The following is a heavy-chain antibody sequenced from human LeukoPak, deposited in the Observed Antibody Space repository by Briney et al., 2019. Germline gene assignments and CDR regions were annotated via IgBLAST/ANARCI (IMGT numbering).Heavy chain of an antibody. Sequence: GGSLRLSCAASGFTVSSNYMSWVRQAPGKGLEWVSVIYSGGSTYYADSVKGRFTISRDNSKNTLYLQMNSLRAEDTAVYYCARAITMVRGVTKHPWGQGTLVTVSS. CDR1: GFTVSSNY. V-gene: IGHV3-66*01. D-gene: IGHD3-10*01. J-gene: IGHJ5*02. CDR3: ARAITMVRGVTKHP. CDR2: IYSGGST.